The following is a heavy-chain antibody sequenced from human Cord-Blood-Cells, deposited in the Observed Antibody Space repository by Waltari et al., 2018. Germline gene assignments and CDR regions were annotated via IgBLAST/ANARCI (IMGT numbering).Heavy chain of an antibody. CDR3: ARDQGDLGFDY. CDR1: GDTFTGYH. D-gene: IGHD1-26*01. CDR2: INHNSGGT. V-gene: IGHV1-2*04. Sequence: QVQLVKSGAEVKKPGASVKVSCKASGDTFTGYHMHWVRQAPGQGLAWMGWINHNSGGTNYAKKFQGWVTMTRNTSISTAYMELSRLRSDDTAVYYCARDQGDLGFDYWGQGTLVTVSS. J-gene: IGHJ4*02.